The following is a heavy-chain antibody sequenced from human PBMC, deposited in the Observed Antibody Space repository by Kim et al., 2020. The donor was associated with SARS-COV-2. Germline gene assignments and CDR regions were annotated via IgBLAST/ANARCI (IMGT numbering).Heavy chain of an antibody. D-gene: IGHD3-9*01. CDR2: IWYDGSNK. J-gene: IGHJ6*02. CDR1: GFTFSSYG. V-gene: IGHV3-33*06. CDR3: AKDTILGGSRILTGYWTAYYGMDV. Sequence: GGSLRLSCAASGFTFSSYGMHWVRQAPGKGLEWVAVIWYDGSNKYYADSVKGRFTISRDNSKNTLYLQMNSLRAEDTAVYYCAKDTILGGSRILTGYWTAYYGMDVWGQGTAVTVSS.